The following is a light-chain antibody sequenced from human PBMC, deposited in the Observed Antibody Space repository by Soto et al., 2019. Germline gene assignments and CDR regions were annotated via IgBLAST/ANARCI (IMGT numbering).Light chain of an antibody. Sequence: DIQMTQSPSTLSASVGDRVTITCRASESISSWLAWYQQKQGKVPKLLIYKASSLESGVPSRLSGSGSGTEFTLTISSLQPDDSATYYCQQYNSYPRTFGQGTKVDIK. V-gene: IGKV1-5*03. CDR2: KAS. J-gene: IGKJ1*01. CDR1: ESISSW. CDR3: QQYNSYPRT.